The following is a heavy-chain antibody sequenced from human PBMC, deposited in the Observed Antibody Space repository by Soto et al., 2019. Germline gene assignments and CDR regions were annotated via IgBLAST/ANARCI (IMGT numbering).Heavy chain of an antibody. Sequence: QVQLQQWGAGLLKPSETLSRSCAVYGGSFSDYYWSWIRQPPGKGLEWIGEINHRGNTNYNPSLKSRVTISVDTSMNQFSLRLTSVTAADTAVYYCARGSISYCSSGSCYPGAIAFWGQGTLVTVSA. V-gene: IGHV4-34*01. CDR3: ARGSISYCSSGSCYPGAIAF. CDR1: GGSFSDYY. CDR2: INHRGNT. J-gene: IGHJ4*02. D-gene: IGHD2-15*01.